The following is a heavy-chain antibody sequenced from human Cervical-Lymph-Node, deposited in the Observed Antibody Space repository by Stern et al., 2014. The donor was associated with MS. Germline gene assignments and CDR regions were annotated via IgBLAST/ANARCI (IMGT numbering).Heavy chain of an antibody. J-gene: IGHJ4*02. CDR2: VSAYNGDI. CDR3: ARADEDFWRTYENFDS. D-gene: IGHD3-3*01. CDR1: GYTFTPNG. Sequence: VKLVESGAEVKEPGASVKVSCKASGYTFTPNGIAWVRQAPGQGLEWVGSVSAYNGDINCAQPLPERLSLTTDTFTHSAYMELRSLRSDDTAVYYCARADEDFWRTYENFDSWGQGTLVTVSS. V-gene: IGHV1-18*04.